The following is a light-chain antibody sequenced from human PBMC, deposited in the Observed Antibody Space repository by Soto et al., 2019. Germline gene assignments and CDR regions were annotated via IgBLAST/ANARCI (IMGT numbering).Light chain of an antibody. J-gene: IGKJ2*01. Sequence: EIVMTQSPATLSVSPGERATLSCRASQSVSSNLAWYQQKPGQAPRLLIYGASTRATGIPARFSGSGSGTEFIFTISSLQPDDFATYYCQQYNSYSHTFGQGTKVDI. CDR2: GAS. CDR3: QQYNSYSHT. CDR1: QSVSSN. V-gene: IGKV3-15*01.